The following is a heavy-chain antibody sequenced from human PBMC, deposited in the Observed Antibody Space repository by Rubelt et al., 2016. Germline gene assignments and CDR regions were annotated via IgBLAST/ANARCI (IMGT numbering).Heavy chain of an antibody. Sequence: QVQLVQSGAGVKKPGASVKVSCKASGYSFSTSDINWVRQGTGQGLEWMGWMNPNTGNTGYAQKFQGRVTMTSNISISTAYLYLSSLRSEETAVYYCARGRSGGPDVFDIWGQGTMVTVSS. D-gene: IGHD2-8*02. V-gene: IGHV1-8*01. CDR1: GYSFSTSD. J-gene: IGHJ3*02. CDR2: MNPNTGNT. CDR3: ARGRSGGPDVFDI.